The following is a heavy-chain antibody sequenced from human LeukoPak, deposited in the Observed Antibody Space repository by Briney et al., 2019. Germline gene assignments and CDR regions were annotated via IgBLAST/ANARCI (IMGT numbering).Heavy chain of an antibody. CDR1: GGSLSSSSYY. CDR3: ASPTLGYCSSTSCDGFDY. Sequence: SETLSLTCTVSGGSLSSSSYYWGWIRQPPGKGLEWIGSIFYSGSTYYNPSLKSRGTISVDTSKIHFSLKLSSVTAADTAVYYCASPTLGYCSSTSCDGFDYWGQGTLVTVSS. CDR2: IFYSGST. D-gene: IGHD2-2*01. J-gene: IGHJ4*02. V-gene: IGHV4-39*02.